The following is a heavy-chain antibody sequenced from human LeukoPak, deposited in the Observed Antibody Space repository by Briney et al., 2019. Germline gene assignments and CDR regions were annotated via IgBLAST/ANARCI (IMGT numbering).Heavy chain of an antibody. J-gene: IGHJ4*02. CDR3: ARRSEPAASTYYFDY. D-gene: IGHD2-2*01. Sequence: ASVKVSCKASGYTFTSYAMNWVQQAPGQGLEWMGWINPNSGGTNYAQKFQGRVTMTRDTSISTAYMELSRLRSDDTAVYYCARRSEPAASTYYFDYWGQGTLVTVSS. CDR2: INPNSGGT. V-gene: IGHV1-2*02. CDR1: GYTFTSYA.